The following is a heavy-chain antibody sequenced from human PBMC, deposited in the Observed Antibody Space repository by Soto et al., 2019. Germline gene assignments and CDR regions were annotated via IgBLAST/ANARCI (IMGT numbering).Heavy chain of an antibody. CDR2: ISGSGGST. D-gene: IGHD1-26*01. Sequence: VQLLESGGGLVQPGGSLRLSCAASGFTCSSYAMSWGRQAPWKGLEWVSAISGSGGSTYYADSVKGRFTISRDKSKNTLYLQMNSLRAEDTAVYYCAKDVWEPTYYFDYWGQGTLVTVSS. V-gene: IGHV3-23*01. CDR3: AKDVWEPTYYFDY. J-gene: IGHJ4*02. CDR1: GFTCSSYA.